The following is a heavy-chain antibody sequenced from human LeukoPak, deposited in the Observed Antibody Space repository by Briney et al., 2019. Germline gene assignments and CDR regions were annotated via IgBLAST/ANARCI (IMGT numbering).Heavy chain of an antibody. CDR1: GFTFSSYA. J-gene: IGHJ3*02. CDR3: AKPGIRFGPYDYVWGSYRYLADAFDI. D-gene: IGHD3-16*02. CDR2: ISYDGSNK. V-gene: IGHV3-30*04. Sequence: PGRSLRLSCAASGFTFSSYAMHWVRQAPGRGREGVAVISYDGSNKYYADSVEGRFTISRDNSKKTLYLQMNSLRAEDTAVYYCAKPGIRFGPYDYVWGSYRYLADAFDIWGQGTMVTVSS.